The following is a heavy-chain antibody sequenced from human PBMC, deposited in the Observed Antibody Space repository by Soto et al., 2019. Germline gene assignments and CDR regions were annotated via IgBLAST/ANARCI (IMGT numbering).Heavy chain of an antibody. V-gene: IGHV4-34*01. J-gene: IGHJ4*02. CDR1: GGSLSGYY. CDR3: ARAKVYCSSTSCYTDGIDY. D-gene: IGHD2-2*02. Sequence: SETLSLTCAVYGGSLSGYYWSWIRQPPGKGLEWIGEINHSGSTNYNPSLKSRVTISVDTSKNQFSLKLSSVTAADTAVYYCARAKVYCSSTSCYTDGIDYWGQGTLVTVSS. CDR2: INHSGST.